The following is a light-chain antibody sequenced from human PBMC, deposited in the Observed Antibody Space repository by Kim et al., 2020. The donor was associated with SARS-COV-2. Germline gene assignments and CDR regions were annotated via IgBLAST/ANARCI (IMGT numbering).Light chain of an antibody. J-gene: IGKJ5*01. Sequence: VDPGGGATLSCRASQSGDSNVAWYQQKTGQAPRLLMYRASTRATGVPARFSGSVSGTDFSLTISSLQSEDLALYYCQQYRYWPITFGQGTRLEIK. CDR1: QSGDSN. V-gene: IGKV3-15*01. CDR3: QQYRYWPIT. CDR2: RAS.